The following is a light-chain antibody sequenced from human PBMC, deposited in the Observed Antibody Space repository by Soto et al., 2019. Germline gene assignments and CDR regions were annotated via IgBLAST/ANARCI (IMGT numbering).Light chain of an antibody. CDR2: DVS. CDR3: CSYAGSYTFGV. V-gene: IGLV2-11*01. J-gene: IGLJ1*01. CDR1: SSDVGGYNY. Sequence: QSALTQPRSVSGSPGQSVTISCTGTSSDVGGYNYVSWYQQHPGKAPKLMIYDVSKRPSGVPDRFSGSKSGNTASLTISGLQAEDEADYYCCSYAGSYTFGVFGTGTKRTVL.